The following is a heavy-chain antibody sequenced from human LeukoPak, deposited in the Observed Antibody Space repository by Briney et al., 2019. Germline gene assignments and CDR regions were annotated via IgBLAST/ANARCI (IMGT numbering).Heavy chain of an antibody. CDR3: IRDFVSPLY. CDR2: IKSKAYGGTT. D-gene: IGHD2-15*01. Sequence: GGSLRLSCTASGLRFCDYAMSWVRQAPGKGLEGVGFIKSKAYGGTTEYAACVKGRFSISRDDSKSIAYLHMYRLKTEDTAVFYCIRDFVSPLYWGQGTLVTVSS. V-gene: IGHV3-49*04. J-gene: IGHJ1*01. CDR1: GLRFCDYA.